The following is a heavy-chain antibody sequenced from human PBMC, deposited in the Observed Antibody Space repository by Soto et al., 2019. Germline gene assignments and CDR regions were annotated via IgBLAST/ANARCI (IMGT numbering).Heavy chain of an antibody. D-gene: IGHD3-9*01. CDR1: GGSISSYY. Sequence: QVQLQESGPGLVKPSETLSLTCTVSGGSISSYYWSWIRQTPGKRLEWIGYIFYFGSTNYNPSLKSRVTLSIDTSKNQLSLKLSSVTAADTAVYYCARHSPDFDWLSQFDYWGQGTLVTVSS. CDR3: ARHSPDFDWLSQFDY. J-gene: IGHJ4*02. V-gene: IGHV4-59*08. CDR2: IFYFGST.